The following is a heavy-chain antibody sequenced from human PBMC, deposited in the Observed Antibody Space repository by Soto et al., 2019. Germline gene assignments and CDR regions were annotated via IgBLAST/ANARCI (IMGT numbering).Heavy chain of an antibody. CDR2: INAGNGNT. CDR3: AKAKRITIFEYYYMDV. CDR1: GYTFTSYA. J-gene: IGHJ6*03. D-gene: IGHD3-3*01. V-gene: IGHV1-3*01. Sequence: ASVKVSCKASGYTFTSYAMHGVRQAPGQRLEWMGWINAGNGNTKYSQKFQGRVTITRDTSASTAYMELSSLRSEDTAVYYCAKAKRITIFEYYYMDVWGKGTTVTVSS.